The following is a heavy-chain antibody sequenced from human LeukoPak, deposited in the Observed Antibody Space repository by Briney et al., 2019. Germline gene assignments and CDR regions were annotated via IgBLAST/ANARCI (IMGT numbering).Heavy chain of an antibody. CDR1: GYTFTSYG. CDR3: AREAVRGDTATLKGAMVY. J-gene: IGHJ4*02. V-gene: IGHV1-18*01. Sequence: ASVKVSCKASGYTFTSYGISWVRQAPGQGLEWMGWISAYNGNTNYAQKLQGRVTMTTDTSTSTAYMELRSLRSDDTAVYYCAREAVRGDTATLKGAMVYWGQGTLVTVSS. CDR2: ISAYNGNT. D-gene: IGHD5-18*01.